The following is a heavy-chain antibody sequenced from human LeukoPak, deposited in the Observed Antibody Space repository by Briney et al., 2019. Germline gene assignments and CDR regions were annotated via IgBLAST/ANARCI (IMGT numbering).Heavy chain of an antibody. Sequence: GASVKVSCKASGGTFSSYAISWVRQAPGQGLEWMGGIFPIFGTANYAQKFQGRVTITTDESTSTAYMELSSLRSEDTAVYYCARSNRRGSGSYYNGYFDYWGQGTLVTVSS. CDR1: GGTFSSYA. CDR2: IFPIFGTA. D-gene: IGHD3-10*01. CDR3: ARSNRRGSGSYYNGYFDY. V-gene: IGHV1-69*05. J-gene: IGHJ4*02.